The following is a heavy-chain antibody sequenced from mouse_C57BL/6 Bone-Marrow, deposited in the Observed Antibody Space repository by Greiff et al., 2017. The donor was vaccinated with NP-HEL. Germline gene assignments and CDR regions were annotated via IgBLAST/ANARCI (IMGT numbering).Heavy chain of an antibody. J-gene: IGHJ1*03. CDR2: IYPRGGGT. CDR1: GYTFTSYD. CDR3: SRGYYGSSYWYFGV. D-gene: IGHD1-1*01. Sequence: QVQLQQSGPELVKPGASVKLSCKASGYTFTSYDINWVKQRPGQGLEWIGWIYPRGGGTKYNEKFKGKATLTVDTSSSTAYMELHSLTSEDSAVYFCSRGYYGSSYWYFGVWGTGTTVTVSS. V-gene: IGHV1-85*01.